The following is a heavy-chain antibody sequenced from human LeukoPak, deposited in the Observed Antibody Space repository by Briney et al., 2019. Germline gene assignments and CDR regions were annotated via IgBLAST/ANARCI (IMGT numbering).Heavy chain of an antibody. Sequence: GESLRLSCAASGFTFSTYGMHWVRQAPGKRLEWVAVISYDGSSKYYADSVKGRFTISRDNSKNTLYLQMNSLRAEDTAVYYCAREAADDGSGAWPSYGMDVWGQGTTVTVSS. V-gene: IGHV3-30*03. CDR2: ISYDGSSK. J-gene: IGHJ6*02. CDR1: GFTFSTYG. CDR3: AREAADDGSGAWPSYGMDV. D-gene: IGHD6-19*01.